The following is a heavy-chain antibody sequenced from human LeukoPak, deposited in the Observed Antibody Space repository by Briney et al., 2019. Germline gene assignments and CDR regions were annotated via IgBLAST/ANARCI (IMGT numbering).Heavy chain of an antibody. J-gene: IGHJ4*02. CDR1: GFTFSSYA. Sequence: GGSLRLSCAASGFTFSSYAMSWVRQAPGKGLEWVSAISGSGGSTYYADSVKGRFTISRDNSKNTLYLQMNSLRAEDTAVYYCAKEYGGYCSSTSCSLDYWGQGTLVTVSS. CDR3: AKEYGGYCSSTSCSLDY. CDR2: ISGSGGST. V-gene: IGHV3-23*01. D-gene: IGHD2-2*01.